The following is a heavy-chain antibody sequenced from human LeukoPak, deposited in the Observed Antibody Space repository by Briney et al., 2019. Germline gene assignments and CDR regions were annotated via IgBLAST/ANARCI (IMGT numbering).Heavy chain of an antibody. CDR3: AKDVHGYNNAFGG. D-gene: IGHD5-18*01. J-gene: IGHJ1*01. CDR2: SSGSGSGT. CDR1: GFPFSSYA. V-gene: IGHV3-23*01. Sequence: GGSQRLSCAVSGFPFSSYAMNWVRQAPGKGLEWVSGSSGSGSGTYYAKSVNGRFTNSRDNSKNTLYLQMNSLRAEDAAVSYCAKDVHGYNNAFGGWGQGTLVTASS.